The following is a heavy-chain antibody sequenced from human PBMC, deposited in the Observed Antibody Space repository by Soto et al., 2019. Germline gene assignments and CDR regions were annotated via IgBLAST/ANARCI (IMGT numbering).Heavy chain of an antibody. CDR3: AREGGRYCTGGSCQVDY. V-gene: IGHV4-39*02. J-gene: IGHJ4*02. Sequence: QLQLQESGPGLVKPSETLSLTCTVSGGSISSSSYYWGWIRQPPGKGLEWIGSNYYSGNTYYTPXLQSRVTISVAXSXNXXSLKLSSVTAADTAVYYCAREGGRYCTGGSCQVDYWGQGTLVTVSS. CDR2: NYYSGNT. D-gene: IGHD2-15*01. CDR1: GGSISSSSYY.